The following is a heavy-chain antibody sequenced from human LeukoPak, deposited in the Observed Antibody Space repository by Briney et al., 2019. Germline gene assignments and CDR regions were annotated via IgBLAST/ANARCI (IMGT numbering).Heavy chain of an antibody. V-gene: IGHV1-8*01. CDR1: GYTFTSYD. Sequence: ASVKVSCKASGYTFTSYDINWVRQATGQGLEWMGWMNPNRGNTGYAQKFQGRVTMTRNTSISTAYMEQSSLRSEDTAVYYCARGIQTYYYDSSGYPSIYYMDVWGKGTTVTVSS. CDR2: MNPNRGNT. CDR3: ARGIQTYYYDSSGYPSIYYMDV. D-gene: IGHD3-22*01. J-gene: IGHJ6*03.